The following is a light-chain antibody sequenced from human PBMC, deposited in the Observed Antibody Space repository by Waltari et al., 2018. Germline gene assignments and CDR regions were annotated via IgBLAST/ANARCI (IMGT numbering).Light chain of an antibody. V-gene: IGLV10-54*04. CDR3: SAWDSDLVAVV. J-gene: IGLJ3*02. Sequence: QAGLTQPPSVSRDLGQTDTLTRTGNSTNVCHKGAAWLQQHRGHPPKLLSFRSNNRPSGISERFSASTSGNTASLTITGLQPDDEADYYCSAWDSDLVAVVFGGGTKLTVL. CDR2: RSN. CDR1: STNVCHKG.